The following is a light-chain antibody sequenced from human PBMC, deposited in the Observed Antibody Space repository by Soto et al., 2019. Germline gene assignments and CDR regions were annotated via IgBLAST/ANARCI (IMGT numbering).Light chain of an antibody. CDR3: QQYHSTPYT. Sequence: IQLTQSPSSLSASVGDRVTITCRASQGISSYLAWYQQKPGKAPKLLIYTASTLQSGVPSRFSGSGSGTDFTLTISSLQAEDVAVYYCQQYHSTPYTFGQGTKLEIK. CDR1: QGISSY. CDR2: TAS. V-gene: IGKV1-9*01. J-gene: IGKJ2*01.